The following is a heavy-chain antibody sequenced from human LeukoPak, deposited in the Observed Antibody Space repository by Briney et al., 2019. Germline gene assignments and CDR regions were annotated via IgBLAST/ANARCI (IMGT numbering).Heavy chain of an antibody. Sequence: ASETLSLTCTVSGGFISNYYWIWIRQPPGKGLEWIGYISYSGSTDYNPSLKSRVTISVDTSKNQFSLKLSSVTAADTAVYYCARDGLELAYCGGDCSLYYYYYYYMDVWGKGTRVTVSS. V-gene: IGHV4-59*12. D-gene: IGHD2-21*01. CDR2: ISYSGST. J-gene: IGHJ6*03. CDR3: ARDGLELAYCGGDCSLYYYYYYYMDV. CDR1: GGFISNYY.